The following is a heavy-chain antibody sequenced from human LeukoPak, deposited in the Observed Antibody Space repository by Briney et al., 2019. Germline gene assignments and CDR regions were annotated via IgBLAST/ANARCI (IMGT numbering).Heavy chain of an antibody. CDR3: TRDPRHLDY. V-gene: IGHV3-23*01. Sequence: GGSLRLSCAASGFSLSSYAMSWVRQAPGKGLEWVSAISSTDAGTYHADSVRGRFTISRDNAKNSLYLQMNNLRADDTAVYYCTRDPRHLDYWGQGTLVTVSS. CDR1: GFSLSSYA. CDR2: ISSTDAGT. J-gene: IGHJ4*02.